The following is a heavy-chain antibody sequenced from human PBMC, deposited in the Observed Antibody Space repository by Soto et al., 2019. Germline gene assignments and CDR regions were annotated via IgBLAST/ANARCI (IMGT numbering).Heavy chain of an antibody. Sequence: QVQLVESGGGVVQPGRSPRLSCAASGFTFSSYAMHWVRQAPGKGLEWVAVISYDGSNKYYADSVKGRFTISRDNSKNTLYLQMNSLRAEDTAVYYCARGGRYCSGGSCYGYDYWGQGTLVTVSS. V-gene: IGHV3-30-3*01. CDR3: ARGGRYCSGGSCYGYDY. CDR1: GFTFSSYA. CDR2: ISYDGSNK. J-gene: IGHJ4*02. D-gene: IGHD2-15*01.